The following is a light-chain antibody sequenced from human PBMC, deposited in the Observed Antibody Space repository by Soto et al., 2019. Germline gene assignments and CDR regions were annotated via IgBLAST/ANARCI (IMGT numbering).Light chain of an antibody. Sequence: QSVLTQPASVSGSPGQSITISCTGTSSDVGGYNYVSWYQQHPGKAPKLMIYEVSNRPSGVSNRFSGSKSGNTASLTISGLQAEDEAAYYCSSYTSSSTPVFGGGTKVTVL. V-gene: IGLV2-14*01. CDR3: SSYTSSSTPV. J-gene: IGLJ2*01. CDR1: SSDVGGYNY. CDR2: EVS.